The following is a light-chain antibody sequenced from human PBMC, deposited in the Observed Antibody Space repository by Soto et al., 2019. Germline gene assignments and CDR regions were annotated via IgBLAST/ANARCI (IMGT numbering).Light chain of an antibody. J-gene: IGKJ1*01. CDR2: KAS. CDR1: QTISSW. V-gene: IGKV1-5*03. Sequence: IQMTQSPSILLGSVAARVTITCRASQTISSWLAWYQQKPGKAPKLLIYKASSLESGVPSRFSGSGSGTKFTLTIASLQPDDFAPYYCQHYEACSGTFGPGTKVDIK. CDR3: QHYEACSGT.